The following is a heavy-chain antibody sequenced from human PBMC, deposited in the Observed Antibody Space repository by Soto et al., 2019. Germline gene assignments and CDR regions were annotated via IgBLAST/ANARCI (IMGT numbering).Heavy chain of an antibody. V-gene: IGHV1-69*01. CDR2: IIPIFRTP. CDR1: GGDFSTYA. J-gene: IGHJ6*02. D-gene: IGHD2-2*01. CDR3: VRDSLVPAAADLCYGMDV. Sequence: QVQLVQSGAEVKKPGSSVKVSCKASGGDFSTYAISWVRQAPGQGPEWVGGIIPIFRTPTYAQKFQGRVTISADDSTTTAYMELNGLRSDDTAIYYCVRDSLVPAAADLCYGMDVWGQGTTVTVSS.